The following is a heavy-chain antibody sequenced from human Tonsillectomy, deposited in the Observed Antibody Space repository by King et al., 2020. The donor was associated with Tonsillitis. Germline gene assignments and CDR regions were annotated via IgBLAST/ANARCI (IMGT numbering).Heavy chain of an antibody. J-gene: IGHJ3*02. CDR2: IYPGDSDT. Sequence: EVQLVESGAEVKKPGESLKISCKGSGYSFSSHWIGWVRQMPGKGLEWMGIIYPGDSDTRYSPSFQGQVTISDDKSISTAYLQWSSLKASDTAMYYCAGISLSWGDAFDIWGQGTMVTVSS. CDR3: AGISLSWGDAFDI. D-gene: IGHD6-13*01. CDR1: GYSFSSHW. V-gene: IGHV5-51*01.